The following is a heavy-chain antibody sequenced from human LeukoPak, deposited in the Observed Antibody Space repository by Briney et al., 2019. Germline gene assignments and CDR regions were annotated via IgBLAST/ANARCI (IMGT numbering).Heavy chain of an antibody. D-gene: IGHD3-22*01. CDR1: GGTFSSYA. CDR2: IIPILGIA. V-gene: IGHV1-69*04. CDR3: ARDYYYDSSGYYELILDGMDV. Sequence: GASVKLSCKASGGTFSSYAISWVRQAPGQGLEWMGRIIPILGIANYAQKFQGRVTITADKSTSTAYMELSSLRSEDTAVYYCARDYYYDSSGYYELILDGMDVWGQGTTVTVSS. J-gene: IGHJ6*02.